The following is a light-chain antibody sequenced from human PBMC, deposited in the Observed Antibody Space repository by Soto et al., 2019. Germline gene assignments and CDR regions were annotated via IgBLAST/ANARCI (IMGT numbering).Light chain of an antibody. CDR3: QSYDSSLSGSKV. J-gene: IGLJ1*01. V-gene: IGLV1-40*01. CDR2: GNS. Sequence: QAVVTQPPSVSGAPGQRVTISCTGSSSNIGAGYDVHWYPQLPGTAPKLLIYGNSNRPSGVPDRFSGSKSGTSASLAITGLQAEDEADYYCQSYDSSLSGSKVFGTGTKVTVL. CDR1: SSNIGAGYD.